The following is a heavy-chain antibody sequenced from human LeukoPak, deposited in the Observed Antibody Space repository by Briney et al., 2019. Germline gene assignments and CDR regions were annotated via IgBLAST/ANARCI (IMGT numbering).Heavy chain of an antibody. CDR2: IKSKTDGGTT. D-gene: IGHD3-22*01. V-gene: IGHV3-15*01. J-gene: IGHJ4*02. Sequence: PGGSLRLSCAASGFTFSNAWMSWVRQAPGKGLEWVGRIKSKTDGGTTDYAAPVKGRFTISRDDSKNTLYLQMNSLKTEDTAVYYRTTPINYYDSSGYYAYFDYWGQGTLVTVSS. CDR3: TTPINYYDSSGYYAYFDY. CDR1: GFTFSNAW.